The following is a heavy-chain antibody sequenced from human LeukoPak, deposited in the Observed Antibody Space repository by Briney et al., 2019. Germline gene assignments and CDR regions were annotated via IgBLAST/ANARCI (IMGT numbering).Heavy chain of an antibody. V-gene: IGHV4-31*03. D-gene: IGHD5-18*01. CDR2: IYYSGST. Sequence: SETLSLTCTVSGGSISSGGYYWSWIRQHPGKGLEWIGYIYYSGSTYYNPSLKSRVTISVDTSKNRFSLKLSSVTAADTAVYYCARDGDTAMVDIWGQGTMVTVSS. CDR3: ARDGDTAMVDI. J-gene: IGHJ3*02. CDR1: GGSISSGGYY.